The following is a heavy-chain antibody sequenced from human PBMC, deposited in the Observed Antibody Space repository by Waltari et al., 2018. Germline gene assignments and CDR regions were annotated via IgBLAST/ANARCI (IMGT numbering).Heavy chain of an antibody. CDR1: GGPFSSYA. Sequence: QVQLVQSGAEVKKPGSSVKVSCKASGGPFSSYAISWVRPAPGQGLEWMGGIIPILGIANYAQKFQGRVTITADKSTSTAYMELSSLRSEDTAVYYCARASIAARQYYYYYGMDVWGQGTTVTVSS. J-gene: IGHJ6*02. CDR3: ARASIAARQYYYYYGMDV. V-gene: IGHV1-69*04. CDR2: IIPILGIA. D-gene: IGHD6-6*01.